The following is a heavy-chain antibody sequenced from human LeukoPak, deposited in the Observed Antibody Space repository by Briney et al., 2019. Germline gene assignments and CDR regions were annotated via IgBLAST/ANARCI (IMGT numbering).Heavy chain of an antibody. CDR1: GYSISSGYY. CDR3: ARQVATKGEWAFDI. D-gene: IGHD5-12*01. CDR2: FYHSGST. J-gene: IGHJ3*02. Sequence: SETLSLTCTVSGYSISSGYYWGWIRQPPGKGLEWIGSFYHSGSTYYNPSLKSRVTISLDTSKNQFSLELNSVIAADTAVYYCARQVATKGEWAFDIWGQGTMVTVSS. V-gene: IGHV4-38-2*02.